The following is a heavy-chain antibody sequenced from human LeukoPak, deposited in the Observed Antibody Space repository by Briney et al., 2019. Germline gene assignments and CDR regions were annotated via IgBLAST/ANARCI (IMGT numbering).Heavy chain of an antibody. Sequence: GGSLRLSCAASGFTFRSYSMNWVRQAPGKGLEWVSSISSSSSYIYYADSVKGRFTISRDNAKNSLYLQMNSLRAEDTAVYYCARDSNVVGAKGAGWGQGTLVTVSS. J-gene: IGHJ4*02. CDR2: ISSSSSYI. V-gene: IGHV3-21*01. D-gene: IGHD1-26*01. CDR3: ARDSNVVGAKGAG. CDR1: GFTFRSYS.